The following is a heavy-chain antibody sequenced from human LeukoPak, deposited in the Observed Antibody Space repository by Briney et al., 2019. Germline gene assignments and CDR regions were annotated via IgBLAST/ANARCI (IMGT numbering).Heavy chain of an antibody. CDR1: GGSISSYY. Sequence: SETLSLTCTVSGGSISSYYWSWIRQPPGKGLEWIGYIYYNGSTNYNPSLKSRVTISVDKSKNQFFLKLSSVTAADTAVYYCARVISAYYLAHFDHWGQGALVTVSS. CDR2: IYYNGST. J-gene: IGHJ4*02. D-gene: IGHD2/OR15-2a*01. V-gene: IGHV4-59*01. CDR3: ARVISAYYLAHFDH.